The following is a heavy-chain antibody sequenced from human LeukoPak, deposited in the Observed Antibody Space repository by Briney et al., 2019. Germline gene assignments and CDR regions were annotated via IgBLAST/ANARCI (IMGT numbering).Heavy chain of an antibody. J-gene: IGHJ4*02. D-gene: IGHD3-3*01. V-gene: IGHV3-21*01. Sequence: GGSLGLSCAASGFTFSSYSMNWVRQAPGKGLEWVSSISSSSSYIYYADSVKGRFTISRDNAKNSLYLQMNSLRAEDTAVYYCARDLDYDFWSGMNWGQGTLVTVSS. CDR3: ARDLDYDFWSGMN. CDR2: ISSSSSYI. CDR1: GFTFSSYS.